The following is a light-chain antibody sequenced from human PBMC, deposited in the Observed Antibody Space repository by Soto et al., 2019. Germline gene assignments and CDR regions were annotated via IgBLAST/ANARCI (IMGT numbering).Light chain of an antibody. V-gene: IGKV3-11*01. Sequence: EIVLTQSPATLSLSPGERATLSCRASQSIGNYLAWYQHKPGQAPRLLIFDASNRATGIPARFSGSGSGTDFTLTISSLEPEDFAVYYCQHYHNYMYTFGQGTNLEI. J-gene: IGKJ2*01. CDR2: DAS. CDR3: QHYHNYMYT. CDR1: QSIGNY.